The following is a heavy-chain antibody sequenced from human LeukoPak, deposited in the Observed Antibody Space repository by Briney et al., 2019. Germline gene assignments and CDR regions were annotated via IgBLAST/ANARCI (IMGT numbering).Heavy chain of an antibody. V-gene: IGHV4-30-2*01. CDR2: IYHSGST. CDR3: ARSTPRVGADAFDI. J-gene: IGHJ3*02. D-gene: IGHD1-26*01. CDR1: GGSISSGGYY. Sequence: SETLSLTCTVSGGSISSGGYYWSWIRQPPGKGLEWIGYIYHSGSTYYNPSLKSRVTISVDRSKNQLSLKLSSVTAADTAVYYCARSTPRVGADAFDIWGQGTMVTVSS.